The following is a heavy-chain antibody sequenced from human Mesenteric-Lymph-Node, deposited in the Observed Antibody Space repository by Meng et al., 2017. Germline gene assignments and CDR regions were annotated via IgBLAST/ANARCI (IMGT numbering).Heavy chain of an antibody. D-gene: IGHD6-13*01. CDR3: TRAEQQLDFAFDI. CDR2: FYHGGST. CDR1: GYSISSGYY. V-gene: IGHV4-38-2*01. Sequence: SETLSLTCGVSGYSISSGYYWGWIRQPPGKGLEWIGSFYHGGSTYYNPSLKSRVTISVDTSKNQFSLKLNSVTAADTAVYYCTRAEQQLDFAFDIWGQGTMVTVSS. J-gene: IGHJ3*02.